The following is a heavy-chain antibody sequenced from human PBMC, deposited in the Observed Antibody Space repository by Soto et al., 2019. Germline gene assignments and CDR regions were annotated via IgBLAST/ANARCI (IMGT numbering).Heavy chain of an antibody. V-gene: IGHV4-34*01. J-gene: IGHJ4*02. CDR1: GGSFSGYY. CDR3: ASAPRRLLGYCSGGSCYGFGY. CDR2: INDSGST. D-gene: IGHD2-15*01. Sequence: SETLSLTCAVYGGSFSGYYWSWIRQPPGKRLEWIGEINDSGSTNYNPSLKSRVTISVDTSKNQFSLKLSSVTAADTAVYYCASAPRRLLGYCSGGSCYGFGYWGQGTLVTVSS.